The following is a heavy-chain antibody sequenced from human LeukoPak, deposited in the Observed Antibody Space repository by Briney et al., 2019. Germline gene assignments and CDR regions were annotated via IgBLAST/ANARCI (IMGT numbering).Heavy chain of an antibody. CDR3: ASRHRGSYYFDY. Sequence: GGSLRLSCAASGFTFSDYYKSWIRQAPGKGLEWVSYISSSGSTIYYADSVKGRFTISRDNAKNSLYLQMNSLRAEDTAVYYCASRHRGSYYFDYWGQGTLVTVSS. J-gene: IGHJ4*02. V-gene: IGHV3-11*01. CDR2: ISSSGSTI. D-gene: IGHD1-26*01. CDR1: GFTFSDYY.